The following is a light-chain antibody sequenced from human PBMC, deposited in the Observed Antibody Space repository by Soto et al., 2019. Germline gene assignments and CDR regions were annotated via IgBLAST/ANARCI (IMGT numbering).Light chain of an antibody. Sequence: EIVLTQSPGTLSLSPGERATLSCRASQSVSSYLAWYQHKPGQAPRLLIYGASNRATGIPDRFSGSGSETDFTLTISRLEPEDFAVYYCQQYGSSPYTFGQGTKLEIK. CDR1: QSVSSY. CDR3: QQYGSSPYT. CDR2: GAS. J-gene: IGKJ2*01. V-gene: IGKV3-20*01.